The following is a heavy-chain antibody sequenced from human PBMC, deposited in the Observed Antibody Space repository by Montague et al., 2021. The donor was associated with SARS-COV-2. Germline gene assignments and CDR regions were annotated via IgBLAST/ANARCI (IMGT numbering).Heavy chain of an antibody. CDR2: IYYNGST. CDR1: GATITSGRYY. CDR3: ARWAALIYYYGLGV. Sequence: TLSLTCTVSGATITSGRYYWTWIRQHPGKGLESIGNIYYNGSTYYNPSLKSRLTMSVDMSKNQFSLKLRSVTAADTAMYFCARWAALIYYYGLGVWGRGTTVTVSS. V-gene: IGHV4-31*03. D-gene: IGHD3-10*01. J-gene: IGHJ6*02.